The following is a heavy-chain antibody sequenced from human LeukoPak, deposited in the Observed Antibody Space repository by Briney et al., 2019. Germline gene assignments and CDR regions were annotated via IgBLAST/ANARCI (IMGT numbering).Heavy chain of an antibody. Sequence: PGGSLRLSCAASGFTFSSYSMNWVRQAPGKGLEWVSYISSSSSTIYYADSVKGRFTISRDNAENSLYLQMNSLRAEDTAVYYCAREEARFLEWFEAGNYFDYWGQGTLVTVSS. CDR3: AREEARFLEWFEAGNYFDY. J-gene: IGHJ4*02. CDR1: GFTFSSYS. CDR2: ISSSSSTI. V-gene: IGHV3-48*01. D-gene: IGHD3-3*01.